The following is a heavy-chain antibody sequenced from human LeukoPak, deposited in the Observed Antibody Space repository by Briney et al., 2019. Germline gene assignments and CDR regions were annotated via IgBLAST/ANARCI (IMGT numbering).Heavy chain of an antibody. V-gene: IGHV3-30*18. Sequence: GGSLRLSCAASGFTFSSYGMHWVRQAPGKGLEWVAVISYDGSNKYYADSVKGRFTISRDNSKNTLYLQMSSLRAEDTAVYYCANGMSPDYWGQGTLVTVSS. CDR3: ANGMSPDY. CDR2: ISYDGSNK. J-gene: IGHJ4*02. CDR1: GFTFSSYG.